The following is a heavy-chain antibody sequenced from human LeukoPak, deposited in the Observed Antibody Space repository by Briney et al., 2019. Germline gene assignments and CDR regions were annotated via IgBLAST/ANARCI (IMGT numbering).Heavy chain of an antibody. CDR2: ISSSGSTI. D-gene: IGHD3-10*01. CDR3: AKSYYFGSGSYPPLFDY. V-gene: IGHV3-48*04. CDR1: GFTFRSYS. Sequence: GGSLRLSCAASGFTFRSYSMNWVRQAPGKGLEWVSYISSSGSTIYYADSVKGRFTISRDNAKSPLFLQINSLRAEDTALYYCAKSYYFGSGSYPPLFDYWGQGTLVIVSS. J-gene: IGHJ4*02.